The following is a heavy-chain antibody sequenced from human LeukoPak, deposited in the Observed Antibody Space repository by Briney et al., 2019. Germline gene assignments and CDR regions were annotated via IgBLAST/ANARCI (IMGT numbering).Heavy chain of an antibody. CDR3: TRGVSYYYDSSGYYY. J-gene: IGHJ4*02. V-gene: IGHV3-49*04. CDR1: GFTFGDYA. Sequence: GGSLRLSCTASGFTFGDYAMSWVRQAPGKGLEWVGFIRSKAYGGTTVYAASVKGRFTISRDDSKSIAYLQMNSLKTEDTAVYYCTRGVSYYYDSSGYYYWGQGTLVTVSS. CDR2: IRSKAYGGTT. D-gene: IGHD3-22*01.